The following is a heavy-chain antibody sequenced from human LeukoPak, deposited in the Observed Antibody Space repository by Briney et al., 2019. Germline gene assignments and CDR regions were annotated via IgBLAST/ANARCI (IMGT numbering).Heavy chain of an antibody. CDR2: INWSGGRT. D-gene: IGHD2-2*01. CDR1: GFTFDDYG. V-gene: IGHV3-20*04. CDR3: ARDHGQGCSSTTSCQSDY. Sequence: GGSLRLSCAAFGFTFDDYGMSWVRQAPGKGLEWVSGINWSGGRTGYADSVKGRFTISRDNAKNSLYLLMNSLRAEDTALYYCARDHGQGCSSTTSCQSDYWGQGTLVTVSS. J-gene: IGHJ4*02.